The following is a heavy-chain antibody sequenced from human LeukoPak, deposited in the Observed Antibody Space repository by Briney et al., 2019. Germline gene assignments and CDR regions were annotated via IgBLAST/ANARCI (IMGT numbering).Heavy chain of an antibody. J-gene: IGHJ4*02. CDR1: GFTFTSYA. CDR3: ARVGPYSSGWYYFDY. V-gene: IGHV3-23*01. Sequence: QSGGSLRLSCVASGFTFTSYAMSWVRQAPGRGLEWVSGSSGSGVITYHADSVKGRFTISRDNSKNTLYLQMNSLRAEDTAVYYCARVGPYSSGWYYFDYWGQGTLVTVSS. D-gene: IGHD6-19*01. CDR2: SSGSGVIT.